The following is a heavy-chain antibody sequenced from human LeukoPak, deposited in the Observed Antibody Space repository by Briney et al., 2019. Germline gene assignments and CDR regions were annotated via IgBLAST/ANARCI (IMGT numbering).Heavy chain of an antibody. Sequence: EWMGGIIPIFGTTNYAQKFQGRVTITADESTSTAYMELSSLRCEDTAVYYCARDRDVGMVREPYYFDYWGQGTLVTVSS. CDR2: IIPIFGTT. V-gene: IGHV1-69*01. D-gene: IGHD3-10*01. J-gene: IGHJ4*02. CDR3: ARDRDVGMVREPYYFDY.